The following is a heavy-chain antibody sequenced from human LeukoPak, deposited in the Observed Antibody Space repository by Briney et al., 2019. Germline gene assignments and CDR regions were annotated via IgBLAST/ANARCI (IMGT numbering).Heavy chain of an antibody. D-gene: IGHD2-15*01. CDR2: IHYSGSS. Sequence: SETLSLTCSVSGDSISSFYWNWIRQSPGRGLEWIGNIHYSGSSIYDPSLRSRVTMSIDTSKKQFFLKLRSVTAADTAVYYCVLAPNSNWFDFWGQGTLVTVSS. CDR3: VLAPNSNWFDF. J-gene: IGHJ4*02. V-gene: IGHV4-59*08. CDR1: GDSISSFY.